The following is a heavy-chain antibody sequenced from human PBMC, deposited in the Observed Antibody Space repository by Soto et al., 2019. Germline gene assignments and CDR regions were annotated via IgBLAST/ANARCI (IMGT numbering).Heavy chain of an antibody. CDR1: GGSISSGGYY. Sequence: SETLSLTCTVSGGSISSGGYYWSWIRQHLGKGLEWIGYIYYSGSTNYNPSLKSRVTISVDTSKNQFSLKLSSVTAADTAVYYCARGIQTGGWFDPWGQGTLVTVSS. D-gene: IGHD5-18*01. CDR3: ARGIQTGGWFDP. J-gene: IGHJ5*02. V-gene: IGHV4-61*08. CDR2: IYYSGST.